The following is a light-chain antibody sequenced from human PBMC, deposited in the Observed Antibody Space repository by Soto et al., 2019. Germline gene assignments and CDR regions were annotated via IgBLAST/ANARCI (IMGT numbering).Light chain of an antibody. V-gene: IGKV1-8*01. CDR2: AAS. J-gene: IGKJ4*01. CDR3: QQYYSYPPN. Sequence: AIRMTQSPSSFSASTGDRVTITCRASQGISSYLAWYQQKPGKAPKLLIYAASTLQSGVPSRFSGSGSGTDFTLTISCLQSEDFATYYCQQYYSYPPNFGGGTKV. CDR1: QGISSY.